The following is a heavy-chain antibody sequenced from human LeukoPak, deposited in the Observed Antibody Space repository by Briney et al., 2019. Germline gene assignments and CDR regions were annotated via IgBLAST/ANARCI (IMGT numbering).Heavy chain of an antibody. J-gene: IGHJ4*02. CDR1: GFPFSVYW. Sequence: GGSLRLSCAASGFPFSVYWMSWLRQAPGKGLEGVANIKQDGSEKYYVDSVKGRFTISRDNAKNSLYLQMNSLRAEDTAVYYCASALYYYDSSDYWGQGTLVTVSS. CDR3: ASALYYYDSSDY. V-gene: IGHV3-7*01. CDR2: IKQDGSEK. D-gene: IGHD3-22*01.